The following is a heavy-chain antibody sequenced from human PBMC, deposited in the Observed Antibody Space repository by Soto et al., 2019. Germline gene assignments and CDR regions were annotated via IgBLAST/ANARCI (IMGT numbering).Heavy chain of an antibody. CDR3: ARKPNGFDS. J-gene: IGHJ5*01. CDR2: IYFSGRT. CDR1: GGSVSGGSYY. Sequence: PSETLSLTCTVSGGSVSGGSYYWNWIRQPPGKGLEWIGYIYFSGRTNYNPSLKSRVTISIDTSKNQFSLKLTSATAADTAVYYCARKPNGFDSWGQGTLVTVSS. V-gene: IGHV4-61*01.